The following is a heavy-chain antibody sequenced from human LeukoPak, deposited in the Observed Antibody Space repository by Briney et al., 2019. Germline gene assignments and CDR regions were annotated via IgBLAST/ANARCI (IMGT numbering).Heavy chain of an antibody. J-gene: IGHJ3*02. CDR2: IYTSGST. CDR1: GGSISSSY. V-gene: IGHV4-4*07. CDR3: ARVGADDAFDI. D-gene: IGHD6-13*01. Sequence: SETLSLTCTVSGGSISSSYWSWIRHPAGRGLEWIGRIYTSGSTNYNPSLKSRVTMSVDTSKNQFSLKLSSVTAADTAVYYCARVGADDAFDIWGQGTMVTVSS.